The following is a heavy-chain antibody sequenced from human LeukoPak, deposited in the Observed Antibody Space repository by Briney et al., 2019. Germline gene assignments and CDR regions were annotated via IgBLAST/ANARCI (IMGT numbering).Heavy chain of an antibody. J-gene: IGHJ5*02. CDR2: IIPIFGTA. CDR1: GGTFSSYA. D-gene: IGHD6-6*01. V-gene: IGHV1-69*13. CDR3: ARESQGVIAARPNWFDP. Sequence: SVKVSCKASGGTFSSYAISWVRQAPGQGLEWMGGIIPIFGTANYAQKFQGRVTITADESTSTAYMELSSLRSEDTAVYYCARESQGVIAARPNWFDPWGQGTLVTVSS.